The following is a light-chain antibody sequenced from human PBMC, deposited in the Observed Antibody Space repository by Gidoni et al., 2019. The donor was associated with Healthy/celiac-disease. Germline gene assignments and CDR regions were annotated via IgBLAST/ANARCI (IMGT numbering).Light chain of an antibody. CDR3: CSYAGSYTFL. V-gene: IGLV2-11*01. CDR1: SSDVGGYNY. Sequence: SALTQPRSVSGSPGQSVTIPYTGTSSDVGGYNYVSWYQQHPGNAPKLMIYDVSKRPSGVPDRFSGSKSGNTASLTISGLQAEDEADYYCCSYAGSYTFLFGGGTKLTVL. J-gene: IGLJ2*01. CDR2: DVS.